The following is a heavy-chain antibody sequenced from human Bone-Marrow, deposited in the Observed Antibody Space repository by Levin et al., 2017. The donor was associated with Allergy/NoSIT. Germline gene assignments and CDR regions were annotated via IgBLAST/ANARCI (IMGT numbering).Heavy chain of an antibody. CDR2: IYNSET. J-gene: IGHJ4*02. V-gene: IGHV4-4*07. Sequence: SETLSLTCAVSGDSISLYYWSWIRQPAGKGLEWIGRIYNSETSYNPSLNGRITVSLDTSKNHFSLKLTSVTAADVAVYFCARSPRGYSYFHYWSQGTLVTVS. CDR3: ARSPRGYSYFHY. CDR1: GDSISLYY. D-gene: IGHD5-18*01.